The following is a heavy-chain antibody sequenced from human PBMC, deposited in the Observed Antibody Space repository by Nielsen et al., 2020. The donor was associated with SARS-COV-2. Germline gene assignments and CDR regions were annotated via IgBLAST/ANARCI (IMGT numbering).Heavy chain of an antibody. J-gene: IGHJ6*02. CDR1: GFTLADYG. D-gene: IGHD2-21*01. CDR3: ARADRNLHNGMDV. V-gene: IGHV3-20*04. CDR2: ITWNGAYT. Sequence: GESLKISCAASGFTLADYGMSWVRQAPGKGLEWVSGITWNGAYTDYADSVQGRFIISRDNAKNSLYLQMRSLRAEDTALYYCARADRNLHNGMDVWGQGTTVTVSS.